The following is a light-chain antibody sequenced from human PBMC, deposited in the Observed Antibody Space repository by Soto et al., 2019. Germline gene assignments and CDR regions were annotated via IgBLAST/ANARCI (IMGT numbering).Light chain of an antibody. J-gene: IGLJ1*01. Sequence: QSVLTQPRSVSGSPGQSVTISCTGTRSDIGGYNFFSWYQQHPGQAPKLIIYDVIKRPSGVPDRFSGSKSGNTASLTIYGLQAEDEADYYCCSYAGGYTHVFGTGTKVTVL. V-gene: IGLV2-11*01. CDR2: DVI. CDR3: CSYAGGYTHV. CDR1: RSDIGGYNF.